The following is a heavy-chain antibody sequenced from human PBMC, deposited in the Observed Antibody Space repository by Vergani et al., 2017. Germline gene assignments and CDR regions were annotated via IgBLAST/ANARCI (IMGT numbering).Heavy chain of an antibody. Sequence: VQLVESGGGLVKPGGSLRLSCAASGFTFSSYSMNWVRQAPGKGLEWVSSISSSSSYIYYADSVKGRFTISRDNAKNSLYLQMNSLRAEDTAVYYCARGEYYYDSSGYYHFDYWGQGTLVTVSS. CDR3: ARGEYYYDSSGYYHFDY. J-gene: IGHJ4*02. CDR1: GFTFSSYS. D-gene: IGHD3-22*01. CDR2: ISSSSSYI. V-gene: IGHV3-21*01.